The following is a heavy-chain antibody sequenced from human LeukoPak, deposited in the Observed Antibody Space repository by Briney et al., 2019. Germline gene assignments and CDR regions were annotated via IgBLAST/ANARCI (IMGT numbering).Heavy chain of an antibody. V-gene: IGHV3-15*01. CDR1: RFTFSNGW. Sequence: GGSLRLSCAASRFTFSNGWMSWVRQAPGKGLEWVGRIKSKTDGGTTDYAAPVKGRFTISRDDSKNTLYLQMNSLKTEDTAVYYCTTVSSSWYYFDYWGQGTLVTVSS. D-gene: IGHD6-13*01. CDR3: TTVSSSWYYFDY. CDR2: IKSKTDGGTT. J-gene: IGHJ4*02.